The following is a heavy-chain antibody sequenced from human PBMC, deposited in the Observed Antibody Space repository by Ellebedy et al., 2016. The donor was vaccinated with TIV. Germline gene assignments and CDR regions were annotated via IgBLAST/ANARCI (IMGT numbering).Heavy chain of an antibody. CDR1: GGSFSGYY. V-gene: IGHV4-34*01. CDR3: ARGEYGSGLV. Sequence: SETLSLXXAVYGGSFSGYYWSWIRQPPGKGLEWIGEINHSGSTNYNPSLKSRVTISVDTSKNQFSLKLSSVTAADTAVYYCARGEYGSGLVWGQGTTVTVSS. D-gene: IGHD3-10*01. CDR2: INHSGST. J-gene: IGHJ6*02.